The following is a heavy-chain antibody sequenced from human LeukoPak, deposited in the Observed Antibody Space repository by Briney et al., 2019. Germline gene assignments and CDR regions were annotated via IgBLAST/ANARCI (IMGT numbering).Heavy chain of an antibody. J-gene: IGHJ3*02. D-gene: IGHD5-24*01. CDR3: ARHLEMATPNDAFDI. CDR1: GYGFTSYW. CDR2: IYPGDSDT. Sequence: GESLKISCKGSGYGFTSYWIGWVRQMPGKGLEWMGIIYPGDSDTRYSPSFQGQVTISADKSISTAYLQWSSLKASDTAMYYCARHLEMATPNDAFDIWGQGTMVTVSS. V-gene: IGHV5-51*01.